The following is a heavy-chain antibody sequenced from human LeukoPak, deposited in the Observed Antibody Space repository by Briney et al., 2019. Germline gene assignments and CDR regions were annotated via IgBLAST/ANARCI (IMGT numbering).Heavy chain of an antibody. D-gene: IGHD3-10*01. CDR2: IIPIFGTA. J-gene: IGHJ5*02. V-gene: IGHV1-69*05. CDR1: GGTFSSYA. Sequence: GASVKVSCKASGGTFSSYAISWVRQAPGQGLEWMGGIIPIFGTANYAQKFQGRVTITTDESTSTAYMELSSLRSEDTAVYYCARGHYGSGSLRWFDPWGQGTLVTVSS. CDR3: ARGHYGSGSLRWFDP.